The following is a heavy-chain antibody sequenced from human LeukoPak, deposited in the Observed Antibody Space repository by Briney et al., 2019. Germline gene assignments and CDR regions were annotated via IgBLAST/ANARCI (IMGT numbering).Heavy chain of an antibody. V-gene: IGHV1-46*01. CDR1: GYTFTDYY. CDR3: ARDGRGSFDY. D-gene: IGHD5-12*01. CDR2: INPSGGST. J-gene: IGHJ4*02. Sequence: ASVKVSCKDSGYTFTDYYLHWVRQAPGQGLEWMGIINPSGGSTSYAQKFQGRVTMTRDTSTSTVYMELSSLRSEDTAVYYCARDGRGSFDYWGQGTLVTVSS.